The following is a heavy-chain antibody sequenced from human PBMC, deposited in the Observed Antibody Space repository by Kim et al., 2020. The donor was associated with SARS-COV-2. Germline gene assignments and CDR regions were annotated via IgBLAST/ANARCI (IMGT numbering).Heavy chain of an antibody. V-gene: IGHV3-64D*09. J-gene: IGHJ6*02. CDR2: ISSNGGST. Sequence: GGSLRLSCSASGFTFSSYAMHWVRQAPGKGLEYVSAISSNGGSTYYADSVKGRFTISRDNSKNTLYLQMSSLRAEDTAVYYCVKLDSGDYYYYGMDVWGQGTTVTVSS. CDR3: VKLDSGDYYYYGMDV. CDR1: GFTFSSYA. D-gene: IGHD3-3*01.